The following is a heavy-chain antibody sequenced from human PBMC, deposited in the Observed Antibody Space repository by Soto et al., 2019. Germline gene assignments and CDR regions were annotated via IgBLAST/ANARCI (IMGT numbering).Heavy chain of an antibody. D-gene: IGHD4-17*01. Sequence: SQTLSLTCAISGDSVSNNSTAWNWIRQSPSRGLEWLGRTYYRSKWYNDYAVSVKSRVIINPDTSKNQFSLQLNSVTPEDTAVYYCERERYGDYGRGTFDIWGQGTTVPV. CDR1: GDSVSNNSTA. J-gene: IGHJ3*02. CDR3: ERERYGDYGRGTFDI. V-gene: IGHV6-1*01. CDR2: TYYRSKWYN.